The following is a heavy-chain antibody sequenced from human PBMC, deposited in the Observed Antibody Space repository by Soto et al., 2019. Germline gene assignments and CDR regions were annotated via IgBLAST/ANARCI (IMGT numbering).Heavy chain of an antibody. Sequence: VQLLESGGCLVQPGGSLRLACTASGFTFNPYAMSWVRQAPGKWLEWGSAVRGRGGSTKYADSVKGRFIISRDNSNITLYLQMDSLRGEDTAVYYCAKDSTVTTSLYFYYYGFDVWGQGTTVTVSS. D-gene: IGHD4-17*01. CDR3: AKDSTVTTSLYFYYYGFDV. J-gene: IGHJ6*01. CDR2: VRGRGGST. CDR1: GFTFNPYA. V-gene: IGHV3-23*01.